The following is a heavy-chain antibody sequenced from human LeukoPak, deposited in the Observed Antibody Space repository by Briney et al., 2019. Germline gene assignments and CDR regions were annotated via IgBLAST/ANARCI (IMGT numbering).Heavy chain of an antibody. V-gene: IGHV5-10-1*01. J-gene: IGHJ4*02. D-gene: IGHD3-10*01. CDR3: ARHVGITSASDY. CDR1: GYTFTSHW. Sequence: PGESLKISCQVSGYTFTSHWTSWVRQMPGKGLEWMGKIDPSDSYTKYSPSFQGHVTISTDKSITTAYLQWSSLKASDTAMYYCARHVGITSASDYWGQGTLVTVSS. CDR2: IDPSDSYT.